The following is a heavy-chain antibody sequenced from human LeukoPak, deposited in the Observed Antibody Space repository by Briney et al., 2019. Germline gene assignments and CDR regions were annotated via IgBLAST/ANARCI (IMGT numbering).Heavy chain of an antibody. D-gene: IGHD3-3*01. CDR2: IYHSGST. V-gene: IGHV4-30-2*01. J-gene: IGHJ6*02. CDR1: GGSISSGGYP. Sequence: SQTLSLTCAVSGGSISSGGYPWSWIRQPPGKGLEWIGYIYHSGSTYYNPSLKSRVTISVDRSKNQFSLKLSSVTAADTAVYYCAIGGKIPYYYGMDVWGQGTTVTVSS. CDR3: AIGGKIPYYYGMDV.